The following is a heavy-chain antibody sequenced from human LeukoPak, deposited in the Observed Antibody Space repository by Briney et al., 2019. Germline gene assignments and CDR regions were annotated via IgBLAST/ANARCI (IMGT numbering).Heavy chain of an antibody. J-gene: IGHJ4*02. CDR2: ISSSGSTI. V-gene: IGHV3-48*03. CDR3: ARGVRIAVAGYIDY. CDR1: GFTFSSYE. D-gene: IGHD6-19*01. Sequence: GGSLRLSCAASGFTFSSYEMNWVRQAPGKGLEWVSYISSSGSTIYYADSVKGRFTISRDNAKNSLYLQMNSLRAEDTAVYYCARGVRIAVAGYIDYWGQGTLVTVSS.